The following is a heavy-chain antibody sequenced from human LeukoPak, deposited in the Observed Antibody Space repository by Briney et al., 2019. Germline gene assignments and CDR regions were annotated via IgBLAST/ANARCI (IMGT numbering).Heavy chain of an antibody. V-gene: IGHV1-18*01. CDR2: ISAYNGIT. D-gene: IGHD1-26*01. Sequence: ASVKVSCKASGYTFTSHGISWVRQAPGQGLEWMGWISAYNGITDYAHQVEGRVTMTTDISTRTAYMELRSLRSDDTAVYYWARASRVGAAREEGYWGQGTLVTVSA. CDR1: GYTFTSHG. CDR3: ARASRVGAAREEGY. J-gene: IGHJ4*02.